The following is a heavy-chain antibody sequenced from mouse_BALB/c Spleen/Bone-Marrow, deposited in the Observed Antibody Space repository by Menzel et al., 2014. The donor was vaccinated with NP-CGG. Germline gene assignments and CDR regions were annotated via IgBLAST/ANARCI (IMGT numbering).Heavy chain of an antibody. J-gene: IGHJ3*01. CDR2: IWAGGST. V-gene: IGHV2-9*02. CDR1: EFSLTSYG. D-gene: IGHD1-1*01. Sequence: VKLVESGPGLVAPSQSLSITCTVSEFSLTSYGVHWVRQPPGKGLEWLGVIWAGGSTNYNSALMSRLSISKDNSKSQVFLKMNSLQTDDTAMYCCARGGSSRAWFAYWGQGTLVTVSA. CDR3: ARGGSSRAWFAY.